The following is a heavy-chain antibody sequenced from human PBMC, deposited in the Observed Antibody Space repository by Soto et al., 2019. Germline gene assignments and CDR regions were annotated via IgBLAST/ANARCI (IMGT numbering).Heavy chain of an antibody. CDR1: GGSISSGGYY. V-gene: IGHV4-31*03. Sequence: SETLSLTCTVSGGSISSGGYYWSWIRQHPGKGLEWIGYIYYSGSTYYNPSLKSRVTISVDTSKNQFSLKLSSVTAADTAVYYCARESPTMVGYYFDFWGQGTLVTVSS. J-gene: IGHJ4*02. D-gene: IGHD3-10*01. CDR3: ARESPTMVGYYFDF. CDR2: IYYSGST.